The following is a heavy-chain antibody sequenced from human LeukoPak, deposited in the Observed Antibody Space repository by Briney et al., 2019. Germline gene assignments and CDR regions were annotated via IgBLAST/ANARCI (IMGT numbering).Heavy chain of an antibody. CDR1: GFTFARHA. CDR2: IWYDGSNK. V-gene: IGHV3-33*08. CDR3: ARDRMPYSSGFPPY. Sequence: GGSLRLSCEASGFTFARHAMGWVRQAPGKGLEWVAVIWYDGSNKYYADSVKGRFTISRDSSKNTLYLQMNSLRAEDTAVYYCARDRMPYSSGFPPYWGQGTLVTVSS. D-gene: IGHD6-19*01. J-gene: IGHJ4*02.